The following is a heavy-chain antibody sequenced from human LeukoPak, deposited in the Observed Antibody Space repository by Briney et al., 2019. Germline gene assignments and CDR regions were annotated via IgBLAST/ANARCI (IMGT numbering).Heavy chain of an antibody. CDR3: SRLGYYDSSGSHY. CDR1: GYSFTSYW. J-gene: IGHJ4*02. V-gene: IGHV5-51*01. CDR2: IYPGDSDT. D-gene: IGHD3-22*01. Sequence: GESLKISCKGSGYSFTSYWIGWVRQMPGKGLEWMGIIYPGDSDTRYSPSFQGPVTIYADKSLSTPYLQWSSLKASDTAMCSRSRLGYYDSSGSHYWGQGTLVTVSS.